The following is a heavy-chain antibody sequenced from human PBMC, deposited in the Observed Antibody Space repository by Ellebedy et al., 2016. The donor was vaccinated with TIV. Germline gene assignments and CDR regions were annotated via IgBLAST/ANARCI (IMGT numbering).Heavy chain of an antibody. J-gene: IGHJ4*02. CDR2: ISYDGSNK. D-gene: IGHD5-18*01. CDR1: GFTFSSYG. V-gene: IGHV3-30*18. CDR3: AKEGYSYGHFDY. Sequence: GGSLRLXCAASGFTFSSYGMHWVRQAPGKGLEWVAVISYDGSNKYYADSVKGRFTISRDNSKNTLYLQMNSLRAEDTAVYYCAKEGYSYGHFDYWGQGTLVTVSS.